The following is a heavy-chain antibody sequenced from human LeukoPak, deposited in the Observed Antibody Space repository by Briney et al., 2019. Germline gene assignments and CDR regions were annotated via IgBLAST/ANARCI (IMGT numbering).Heavy chain of an antibody. Sequence: GESLKICCRGSGYSFNTYWIGWVRQMPGKGLEWMGIIYPGDSDTRYTPSFQGQVTLSADKSINTAYLQWSSLKASDTAMYYCARRQGCSSTSCPPDYWGQGTLVTVSP. D-gene: IGHD2-2*01. J-gene: IGHJ4*02. V-gene: IGHV5-51*01. CDR1: GYSFNTYW. CDR3: ARRQGCSSTSCPPDY. CDR2: IYPGDSDT.